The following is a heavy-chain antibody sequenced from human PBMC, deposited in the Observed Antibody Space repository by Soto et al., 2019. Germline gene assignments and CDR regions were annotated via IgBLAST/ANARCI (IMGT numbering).Heavy chain of an antibody. V-gene: IGHV3-33*01. Sequence: GGSLRLSCAASGFTFSSYGMHCVRQAPGKGLEWVAVIWYDGSNKYYADSVNGRFTISRDNSKNTLYLQMNSLRAEDTAVYYCARDSSGWYYIDYWGQGTLVTVSS. CDR1: GFTFSSYG. J-gene: IGHJ4*02. D-gene: IGHD6-19*01. CDR2: IWYDGSNK. CDR3: ARDSSGWYYIDY.